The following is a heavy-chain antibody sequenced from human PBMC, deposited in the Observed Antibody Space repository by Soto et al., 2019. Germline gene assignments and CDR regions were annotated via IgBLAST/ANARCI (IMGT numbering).Heavy chain of an antibody. V-gene: IGHV3-48*02. J-gene: IGHJ6*02. CDR2: ISSSSRTI. D-gene: IGHD2-2*01. CDR3: AKDRSSTMYAMDV. CDR1: GFSFSSYS. Sequence: EVQLVESGGGLVQPEGSLRVSCAASGFSFSSYSMIWVRQAPGKGLEWVSYISSSSRTIYYADSVKGRFTISRDNAKNSLYLQMNSLRDEDTGVYYCAKDRSSTMYAMDVWGQGTTVTVSS.